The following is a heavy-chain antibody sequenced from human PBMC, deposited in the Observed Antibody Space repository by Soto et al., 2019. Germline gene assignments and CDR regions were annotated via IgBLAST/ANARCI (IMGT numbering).Heavy chain of an antibody. Sequence: EVQLVESGGGLVKPGGSLRLSCAASGFTFSSYSMNWVRQAPGKGLEWVSSISSSSSYIYYADSVKGRFTISRDNAKNSLYLQMNILRAEDTAVYYCARELRDVDWYFDLWGRGTLVTVSS. J-gene: IGHJ2*01. V-gene: IGHV3-21*01. D-gene: IGHD2-8*01. CDR2: ISSSSSYI. CDR1: GFTFSSYS. CDR3: ARELRDVDWYFDL.